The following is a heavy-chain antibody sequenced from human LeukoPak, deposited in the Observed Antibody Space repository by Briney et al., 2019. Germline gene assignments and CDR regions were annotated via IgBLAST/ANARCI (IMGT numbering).Heavy chain of an antibody. Sequence: GGSLRLSCAASGFTFSSYWMHWVRQAPGKGLVWVSRINSDGSSTSYADSVKGRFTISRGNAKNTLYLQMNRLRAEDTAVYYCARRAEAVAGHFDYWGQGTLVTVSS. CDR2: INSDGSST. CDR3: ARRAEAVAGHFDY. V-gene: IGHV3-74*01. D-gene: IGHD6-19*01. CDR1: GFTFSSYW. J-gene: IGHJ4*02.